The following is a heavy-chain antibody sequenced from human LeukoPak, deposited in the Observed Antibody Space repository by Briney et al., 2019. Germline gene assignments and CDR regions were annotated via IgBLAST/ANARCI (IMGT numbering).Heavy chain of an antibody. D-gene: IGHD2-15*01. CDR3: ASNALGYCSGGSCYLGDYYYYYMDV. V-gene: IGHV3-33*05. Sequence: GGSLRLSCAVSGSTFSSYGMHWVRQPPGRGLEWVAVTSYDGPNKYYADSVKGRFTISRDNSKNTLYLQMNSLRAEDTAVYYCASNALGYCSGGSCYLGDYYYYYMDVWGKGTTVTVSS. CDR2: TSYDGPNK. J-gene: IGHJ6*03. CDR1: GSTFSSYG.